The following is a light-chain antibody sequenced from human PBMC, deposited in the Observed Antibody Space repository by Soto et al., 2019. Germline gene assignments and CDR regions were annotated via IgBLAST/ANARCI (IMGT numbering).Light chain of an antibody. Sequence: DIQMTQSPSSLAASVGVRVSITSRASQSISNHLSWYQQKPGKAPKLLIYTASSLQSGVPSSFTGSGSGTDFTLTISSLQPEDFATYYCQQSYTSWWTFGQGTKVDIK. CDR2: TAS. CDR3: QQSYTSWWT. CDR1: QSISNH. V-gene: IGKV1-39*01. J-gene: IGKJ1*01.